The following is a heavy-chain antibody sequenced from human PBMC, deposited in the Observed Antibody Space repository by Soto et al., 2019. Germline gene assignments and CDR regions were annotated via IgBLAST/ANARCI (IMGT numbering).Heavy chain of an antibody. V-gene: IGHV4-59*01. J-gene: IGHJ4*02. CDR3: AREPSSGWYSLFDY. CDR2: IYYSGST. CDR1: GGSINSYC. D-gene: IGHD6-19*01. Sequence: PSETLSLTCIVSGGSINSYCWNWIRQPPGKRLEWIGYIYYSGSTNYNPSLKSRVTISVDTSKNQFSLKLSSVTAADTAVYYCAREPSSGWYSLFDYWGQGTLVTVSS.